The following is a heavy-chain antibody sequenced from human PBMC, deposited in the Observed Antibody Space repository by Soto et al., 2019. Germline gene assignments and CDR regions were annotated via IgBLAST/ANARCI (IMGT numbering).Heavy chain of an antibody. CDR3: SLFLVTRLRRTRFYY. D-gene: IGHD3-22*01. CDR2: IYYSGST. J-gene: IGHJ4*02. Sequence: PSETLSLTCTVSGDSISSDFYYWSWIRQHPGKGLEWIGYIYYSGSTSYNPSLKSRVTISVETPKNHFSLKLTSVTAADRAMFYFSLFLVTRLRRTRFYYWGQVSRSPS. CDR1: GDSISSDFYY. V-gene: IGHV4-31*03.